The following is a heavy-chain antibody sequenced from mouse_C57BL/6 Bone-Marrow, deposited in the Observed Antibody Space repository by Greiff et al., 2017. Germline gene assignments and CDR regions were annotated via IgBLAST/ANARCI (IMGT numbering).Heavy chain of an antibody. Sequence: EVTLVESGGGLVKPGGSLKLSCAASGFTFSDYGMHWVRQAPEKGLEWVAYISSGSSTIYYADTVQGRFTISRENAKNTLFLQMTSLRSEDTAMYYCARKVLRYPAWFAYWGQGTLVTVSA. D-gene: IGHD1-1*01. J-gene: IGHJ3*01. CDR1: GFTFSDYG. CDR2: ISSGSSTI. V-gene: IGHV5-17*01. CDR3: ARKVLRYPAWFAY.